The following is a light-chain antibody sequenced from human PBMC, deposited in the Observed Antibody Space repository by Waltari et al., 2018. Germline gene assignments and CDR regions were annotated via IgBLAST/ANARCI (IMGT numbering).Light chain of an antibody. V-gene: IGKV3-15*01. Sequence: VMALSPGPLSVSPGERVPLSCRASQSVSRNLAWYQPRPGQAPRLLVYGASTRATGVPASFSGSGSGTDFTLTISSLQSEDFAIYFCQQYNSWPYTFGQGTKLEMK. CDR1: QSVSRN. CDR2: GAS. J-gene: IGKJ2*01. CDR3: QQYNSWPYT.